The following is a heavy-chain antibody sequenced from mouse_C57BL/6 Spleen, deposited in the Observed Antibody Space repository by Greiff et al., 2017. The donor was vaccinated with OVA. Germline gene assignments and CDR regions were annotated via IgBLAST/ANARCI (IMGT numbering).Heavy chain of an antibody. CDR2: IDPSDSYT. D-gene: IGHD1-1*01. Sequence: VQLQQPGAELVKPGASVKLSCKASGYTFTSYWMQWVKQRPGQGLEWIGEIDPSDSYTNYNQKFKGKATLTVDTSSSTAYMQLSSLTSDDSAVYYCASSIPITTVVANYAMDYWGQGTSVTVSS. J-gene: IGHJ4*01. CDR1: GYTFTSYW. CDR3: ASSIPITTVVANYAMDY. V-gene: IGHV1-50*01.